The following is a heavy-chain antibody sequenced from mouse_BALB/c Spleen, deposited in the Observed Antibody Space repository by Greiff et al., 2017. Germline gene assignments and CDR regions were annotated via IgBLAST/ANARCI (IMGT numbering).Heavy chain of an antibody. D-gene: IGHD2-1*01. CDR3: ARGDYGNYEVAY. V-gene: IGHV2-9*02. Sequence: VQLVESGPGLVAPSQSLSITCTVSGFSLTSYGVHWVRQPPGKGLEWLGVIWAGGSTNYNSALMSRLSISKDNSKSQVFLKMNSLQTDDTAMYYCARGDYGNYEVAYWGQGTLVTVSA. CDR2: IWAGGST. CDR1: GFSLTSYG. J-gene: IGHJ3*01.